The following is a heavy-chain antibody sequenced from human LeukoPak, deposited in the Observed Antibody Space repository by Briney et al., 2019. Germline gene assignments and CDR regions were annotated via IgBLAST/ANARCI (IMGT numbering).Heavy chain of an antibody. Sequence: SETLSLTCTVSGGSISSYYWSWIRQPPGKGLEWIGYIYTSGSTNYNPSLKSRVTISVDTSKNQFSLKLSSVTAADTAVYYCARHREGIAAAMSWFNPWGQGTLATVSS. CDR2: IYTSGST. J-gene: IGHJ5*02. CDR1: GGSISSYY. D-gene: IGHD6-13*01. V-gene: IGHV4-4*09. CDR3: ARHREGIAAAMSWFNP.